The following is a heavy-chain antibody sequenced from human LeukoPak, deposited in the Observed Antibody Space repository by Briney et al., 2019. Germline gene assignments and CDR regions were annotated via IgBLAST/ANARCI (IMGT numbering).Heavy chain of an antibody. CDR2: IKQDGSEK. D-gene: IGHD6-19*01. J-gene: IGHJ3*02. Sequence: GGSLRLSCAASGFTFSTYWMSWVRQAPGKGLERVANIKQDGSEKYYVDSVKGRFTISRDNAKNSLYLQMNSLRAEDTAVYYCARGFLAVDDDALDIWGQGTMVTVSS. V-gene: IGHV3-7*05. CDR1: GFTFSTYW. CDR3: ARGFLAVDDDALDI.